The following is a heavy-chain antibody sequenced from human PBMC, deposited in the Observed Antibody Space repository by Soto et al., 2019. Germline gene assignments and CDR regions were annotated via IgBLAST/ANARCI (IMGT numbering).Heavy chain of an antibody. CDR2: IWYDGSNK. V-gene: IGHV3-33*01. J-gene: IGHJ4*02. CDR3: ARVGMVRGS. Sequence: QVHLVESGGGVVQPGRSLRRSCAASGLTFSSYGMHWVRQAPGKGLEWVAVIWYDGSNKYYADSVKGRFTISRDNSKNTLYLQMNSLRAEDTAVYYCARVGMVRGSWGQGTLVTVSS. CDR1: GLTFSSYG. D-gene: IGHD3-10*01.